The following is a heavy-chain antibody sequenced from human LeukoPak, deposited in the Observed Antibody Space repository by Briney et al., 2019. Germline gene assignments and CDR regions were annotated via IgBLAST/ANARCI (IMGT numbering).Heavy chain of an antibody. CDR2: ISSSSSTI. CDR3: ARVAGTWPREYAFDI. D-gene: IGHD1-1*01. Sequence: GGSLRLSCAASGFTFSNYYISWIRQAPGKGLEWVSYISSSSSTIYYADSVKGRFTISRDNAKNSLYLQMNSLRAEDTAVYYCARVAGTWPREYAFDIWGQGTMVTVSS. V-gene: IGHV3-11*04. J-gene: IGHJ3*02. CDR1: GFTFSNYY.